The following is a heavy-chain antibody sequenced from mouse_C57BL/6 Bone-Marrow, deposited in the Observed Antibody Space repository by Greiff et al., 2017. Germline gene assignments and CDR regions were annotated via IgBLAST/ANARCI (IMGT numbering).Heavy chain of an antibody. CDR2: INPSSGYT. D-gene: IGHD1-1*01. CDR3: ARETVVYFDY. Sequence: VQLQQSGAELARPGASVKMSCKASGYTFTSYTMHWVKQRPGQGLEWIGYINPSSGYTKYNQKFKDKATLTADKSSSTAYMQLRSLTSEDSGVYYCARETVVYFDYWGQGTTLTVSS. J-gene: IGHJ2*01. CDR1: GYTFTSYT. V-gene: IGHV1-4*01.